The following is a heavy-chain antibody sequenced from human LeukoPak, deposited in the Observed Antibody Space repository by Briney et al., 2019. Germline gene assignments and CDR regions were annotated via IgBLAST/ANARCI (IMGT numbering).Heavy chain of an antibody. Sequence: PGGSPRLSCAASGFTFSDYYMSWLRQAPGKGLEWVSYISSDSSTIYYADSVKGRFTISRDNAKNSLYLQMNSLRTEDTAVYYCANIEYQRLGTDYWGQGTLVTVSS. D-gene: IGHD2-2*01. CDR1: GFTFSDYY. CDR2: ISSDSSTI. J-gene: IGHJ4*02. CDR3: ANIEYQRLGTDY. V-gene: IGHV3-11*04.